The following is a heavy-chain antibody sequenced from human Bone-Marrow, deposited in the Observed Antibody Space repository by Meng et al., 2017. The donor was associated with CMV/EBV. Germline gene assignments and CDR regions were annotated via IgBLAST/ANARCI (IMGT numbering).Heavy chain of an antibody. CDR3: ARDLDYGDYASDY. V-gene: IGHV1-2*02. CDR1: GYTFTGYY. Sequence: GQRVRSGAEVKKPGASVKVSCKAYGYTFTGYYMHWVRQAPGKGLEWMGWINPNSGGTNYAQKFQGRVTMTRDTSISTAYMELSRLRSDDTAVYYCARDLDYGDYASDYWGQGTLVTVSS. CDR2: INPNSGGT. J-gene: IGHJ4*02. D-gene: IGHD4-17*01.